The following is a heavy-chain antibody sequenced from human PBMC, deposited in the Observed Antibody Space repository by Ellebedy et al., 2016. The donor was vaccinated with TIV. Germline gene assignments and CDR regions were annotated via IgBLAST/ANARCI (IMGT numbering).Heavy chain of an antibody. V-gene: IGHV1-8*02. CDR2: MNPNSGNT. CDR1: GYTFTGYY. Sequence: AASVKVSCKTSGYTFTGYYIHWVRQAPGQGLEWMGWMNPNSGNTGYAQKFQGRVTMTRNTSISTAYMELSSLRSEDTAVYYCARGRYRYIAAAGTSFSYYYGMDVWGQGTTVTVSS. J-gene: IGHJ6*02. D-gene: IGHD6-13*01. CDR3: ARGRYRYIAAAGTSFSYYYGMDV.